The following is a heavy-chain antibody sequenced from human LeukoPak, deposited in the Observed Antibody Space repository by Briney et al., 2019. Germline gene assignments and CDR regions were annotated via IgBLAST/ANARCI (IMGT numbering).Heavy chain of an antibody. D-gene: IGHD3-22*01. V-gene: IGHV4-59*08. CDR2: IYYSGST. Sequence: PSETLSLTCTVSGGSISSYYWGWIRRPPGKGLEWIGYIYYSGSTNYNPSLKSRVTIPVDTSKNQFSLKLSSVTAADTAVFYCARHDSSGYYYYFDYWGQGTLVTVSS. CDR3: ARHDSSGYYYYFDY. J-gene: IGHJ4*02. CDR1: GGSISSYY.